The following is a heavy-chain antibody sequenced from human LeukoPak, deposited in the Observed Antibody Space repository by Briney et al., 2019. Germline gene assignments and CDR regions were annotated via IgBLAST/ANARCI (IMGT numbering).Heavy chain of an antibody. CDR3: AKSGIAVAGTLL. J-gene: IGHJ4*02. CDR2: ISSSSSYI. V-gene: IGHV3-21*04. CDR1: GFTFSSYS. Sequence: GGSLRLSCAASGFTFSSYSMNWVRQAPGKGLEWVSSISSSSSYIYYADSVKGRFTISRDNAKNSLYLQMNSLRAEDTAVYYCAKSGIAVAGTLLWGQGTLVTVSS. D-gene: IGHD6-19*01.